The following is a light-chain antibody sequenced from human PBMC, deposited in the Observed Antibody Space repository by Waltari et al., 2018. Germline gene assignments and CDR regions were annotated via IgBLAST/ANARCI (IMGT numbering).Light chain of an antibody. CDR3: KQGTHWPYT. CDR2: RVF. Sequence: DVVMTQSPLSLPVTLGQPASISCKSSQSLVSSDGNTHLNWFQQVPGQSPRRLIYRVFNRDSGVPDRFSGSGSGTDFTLKISRVEAEDVGVYYCKQGTHWPYTFGQGTKLDIK. J-gene: IGKJ2*01. V-gene: IGKV2-30*01. CDR1: QSLVSSDGNTH.